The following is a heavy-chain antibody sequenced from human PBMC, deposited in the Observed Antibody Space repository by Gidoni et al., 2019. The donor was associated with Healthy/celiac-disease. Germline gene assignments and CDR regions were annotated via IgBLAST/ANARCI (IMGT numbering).Heavy chain of an antibody. D-gene: IGHD1-26*01. V-gene: IGHV3-30-3*01. Sequence: QVQLVESGGGVVQPGRSLRLSCAASTFTFSTSAMNWVRQAPGKGLEWVAVISYDGSNEYYADSVKGRFTISRDNAKNTLYLQMNSLRAEDTAVYYCARDGGRWERRAFDVWGQGTMVTVSS. J-gene: IGHJ3*01. CDR2: ISYDGSNE. CDR3: ARDGGRWERRAFDV. CDR1: TFTFSTSA.